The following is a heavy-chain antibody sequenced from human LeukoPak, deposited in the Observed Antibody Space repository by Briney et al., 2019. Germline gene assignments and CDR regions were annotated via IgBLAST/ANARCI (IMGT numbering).Heavy chain of an antibody. D-gene: IGHD2-15*01. CDR3: ARGGYCRGGSCYSFSWFDP. Sequence: SETLSLTCTVSGGSISSSSYYWGWIRQPPGKGLEWIGSIYYSGSTYYNPSLKSRVTISVDTSKNQFSLKLSSVTAADTAVYYCARGGYCRGGSCYSFSWFDPWGQGTLVTVSS. V-gene: IGHV4-39*07. J-gene: IGHJ5*02. CDR2: IYYSGST. CDR1: GGSISSSSYY.